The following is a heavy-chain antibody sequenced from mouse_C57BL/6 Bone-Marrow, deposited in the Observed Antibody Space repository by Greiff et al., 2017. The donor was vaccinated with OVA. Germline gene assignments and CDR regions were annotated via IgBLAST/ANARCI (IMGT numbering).Heavy chain of an antibody. J-gene: IGHJ3*01. D-gene: IGHD2-4*01. Sequence: EVKLQESGGGLVQPGGSLKLSCAASGFTFSDYYMYWVRQTPEKRLEWVAYISNGGGSTYYPDTVKGRFTISRDNAKNTLYLQMSRLKSEDTAMYYCARLDYPWFAYWGQGTLVTVSA. CDR3: ARLDYPWFAY. CDR2: ISNGGGST. CDR1: GFTFSDYY. V-gene: IGHV5-12*01.